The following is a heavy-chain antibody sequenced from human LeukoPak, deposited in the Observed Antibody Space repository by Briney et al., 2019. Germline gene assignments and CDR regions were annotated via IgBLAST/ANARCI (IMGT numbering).Heavy chain of an antibody. V-gene: IGHV3-23*01. CDR3: AKGTTFGGVIVIPPYFDY. CDR2: ISGSGGST. D-gene: IGHD3-16*02. Sequence: GGSLRLSCAASGFTFSSYAMSWVRQAPGKGLEWVSAISGSGGSTYYADSVKGRFTISRDNSKNTLYPQMNSLRAEDTAVYYCAKGTTFGGVIVIPPYFDYWGQGTLVTVSS. J-gene: IGHJ4*02. CDR1: GFTFSSYA.